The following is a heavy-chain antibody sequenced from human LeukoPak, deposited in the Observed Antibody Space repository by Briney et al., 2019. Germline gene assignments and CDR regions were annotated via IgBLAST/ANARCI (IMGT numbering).Heavy chain of an antibody. J-gene: IGHJ4*02. V-gene: IGHV1-2*06. Sequence: GASVKVSCRASGYTFTGDYVHWVRQAPGQGLEWVGRMNPDNGGTDFAQRFQGRVTMTRDTCITTAYLEVSSLRSDDTAVYYCARGNGYFFDYWGQGTPVTVSS. D-gene: IGHD5-24*01. CDR2: MNPDNGGT. CDR1: GYTFTGDY. CDR3: ARGNGYFFDY.